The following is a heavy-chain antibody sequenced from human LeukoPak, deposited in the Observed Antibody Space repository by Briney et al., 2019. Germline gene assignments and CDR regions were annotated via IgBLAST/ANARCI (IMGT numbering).Heavy chain of an antibody. Sequence: GGSLRLSCVASGFSFNDFGMHWVRQAPGKGLEWVTFMRHVGTDKFYIDSVKGRFTISRDLSKNTLYLQMTSLRPEDTAVYYCVKDQPVAHFWGPGTLVTVSS. J-gene: IGHJ4*02. D-gene: IGHD6-19*01. CDR1: GFSFNDFG. V-gene: IGHV3-30*02. CDR2: MRHVGTDK. CDR3: VKDQPVAHF.